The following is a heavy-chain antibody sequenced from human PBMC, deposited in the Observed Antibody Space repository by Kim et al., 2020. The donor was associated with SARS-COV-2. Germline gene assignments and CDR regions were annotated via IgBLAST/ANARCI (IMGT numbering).Heavy chain of an antibody. D-gene: IGHD1-26*01. J-gene: IGHJ3*02. Sequence: GGSLRLSCVASGFTFSDYSMSWIRQAPGKVLEWISYFSKFGKTIYYADSVKGRFNISRDNAENSVYVQMNSLRDEDTAVYYCSRDWIISATRDTFDIWGLGTVVTVSS. V-gene: IGHV3-11*01. CDR3: SRDWIISATRDTFDI. CDR2: FSKFGKTI. CDR1: GFTFSDYS.